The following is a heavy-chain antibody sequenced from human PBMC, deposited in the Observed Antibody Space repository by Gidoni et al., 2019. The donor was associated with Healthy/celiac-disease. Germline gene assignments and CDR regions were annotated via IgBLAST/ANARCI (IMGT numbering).Heavy chain of an antibody. CDR1: GGSFSGYY. D-gene: IGHD6-19*01. CDR2: INHSGST. Sequence: QVQLQQWGAGLLKPPETLSLTCAVYGGSFSGYYWSWIRQPPGKGLEWIGEINHSGSTNYNPSLKSRVTISVDTSKNQFSLKLSSVTAADTAVYYCARRRNSSGWYSYFDYWGQGTLVTVSS. CDR3: ARRRNSSGWYSYFDY. J-gene: IGHJ4*02. V-gene: IGHV4-34*01.